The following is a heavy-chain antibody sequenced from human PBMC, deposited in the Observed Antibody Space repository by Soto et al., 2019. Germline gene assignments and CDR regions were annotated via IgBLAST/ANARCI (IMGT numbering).Heavy chain of an antibody. D-gene: IGHD3-3*01. Sequence: SETLSLTCTVSGGSISSYYWSWIRQPTGKGLEWIGEINYSGSTNYNPSLKSRVTISVDTSKNQFSLKLSSVTAADTAVYYCARGTTYYDFWSGLAIHFDYWGQGTLVTVSS. V-gene: IGHV4-59*12. CDR3: ARGTTYYDFWSGLAIHFDY. CDR2: INYSGST. J-gene: IGHJ4*02. CDR1: GGSISSYY.